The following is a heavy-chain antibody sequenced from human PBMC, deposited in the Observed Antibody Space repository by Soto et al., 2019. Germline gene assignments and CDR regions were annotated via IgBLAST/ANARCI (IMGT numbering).Heavy chain of an antibody. CDR2: IFYSGTT. Sequence: SETLSLTCTVSGGSISSSSYYWGWIRQPPGKGLEWIGSIFYSGTTYYNPSLKSRVTISVDTSKNQFSLKLSSVTAADTGVYHCQRLGGDGFPPVDYWGRGTLVTVSS. V-gene: IGHV4-39*01. J-gene: IGHJ4*02. D-gene: IGHD2-21*01. CDR3: QRLGGDGFPPVDY. CDR1: GGSISSSSYY.